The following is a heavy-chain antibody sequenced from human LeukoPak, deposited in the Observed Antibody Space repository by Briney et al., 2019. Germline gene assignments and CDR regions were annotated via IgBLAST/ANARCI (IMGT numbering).Heavy chain of an antibody. D-gene: IGHD1-26*01. CDR3: ARLPSFEFTDGSYYYFDY. J-gene: IGHJ4*02. CDR1: GGSFSGYY. V-gene: IGHV4-34*01. Sequence: SETLSLTCAVYGGSFSGYYWSWIRQPPGKGLEWIGEINHSGSTNYNPSLKSRVTISVDTSKNQFSLKLSSVTAADTAVYYCARLPSFEFTDGSYYYFDYWGQGTLVTVSS. CDR2: INHSGST.